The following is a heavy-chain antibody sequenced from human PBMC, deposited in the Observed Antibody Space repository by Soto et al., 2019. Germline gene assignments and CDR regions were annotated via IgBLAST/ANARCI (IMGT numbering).Heavy chain of an antibody. V-gene: IGHV1-18*01. CDR1: GYTFTSYG. J-gene: IGHJ4*02. CDR3: AREPSYFDY. Sequence: QVQLVQSGAEVKKPGASVKVSCKASGYTFTSYGISWVRQAPGQGLEWMGWISAYNGNTKSAQKLQGRVTMTTDTSKSTADMELRSLSSGDTAVYYCAREPSYFDYWGQGTLVTVSS. CDR2: ISAYNGNT.